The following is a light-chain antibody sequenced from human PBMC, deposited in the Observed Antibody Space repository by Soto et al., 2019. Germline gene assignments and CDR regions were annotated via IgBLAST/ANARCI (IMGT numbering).Light chain of an antibody. Sequence: DIQLTQSPSFLSASVGDTVTITCRASQGMSTYLAWYQQKPGKVPKLLIRSASTLQSGVPPRFSGGGSGTEFTLTSSTLQPDDFGIYYCQQLNGYQLAFGGGTNVEIK. J-gene: IGKJ4*01. CDR2: SAS. CDR1: QGMSTY. CDR3: QQLNGYQLA. V-gene: IGKV1-9*01.